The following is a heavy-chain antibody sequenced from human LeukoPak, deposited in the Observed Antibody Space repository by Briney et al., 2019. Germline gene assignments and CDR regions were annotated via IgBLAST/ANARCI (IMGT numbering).Heavy chain of an antibody. V-gene: IGHV4-34*01. J-gene: IGHJ4*02. CDR1: GGSFSGYY. Sequence: SEPLSLTCAVYGGSFSGYYWSWIRQPPGKGLGWIGEINHSGSTNYNPSLKSRVTISVDTSKNQFSLKLSSVTAADTAVYYCARGRKVYYGSGSYIGYWGQGTLVTVSS. CDR2: INHSGST. D-gene: IGHD3-10*01. CDR3: ARGRKVYYGSGSYIGY.